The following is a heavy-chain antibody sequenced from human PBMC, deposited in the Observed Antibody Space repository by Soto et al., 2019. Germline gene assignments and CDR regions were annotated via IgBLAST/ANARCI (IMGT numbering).Heavy chain of an antibody. CDR3: ACHNYGSATTSSHD. Sequence: SETLSLTCTVSGGSISSGGSYWSWIRQSPGKGLEWIGYIYYSGTTYYNPSLKSRVTISLDTSKNQFSLKLSSVTAADTAVYYCACHNYGSATTSSHDSGLGPLVTVSS. V-gene: IGHV4-30-4*02. CDR2: IYYSGTT. D-gene: IGHD4-4*01. J-gene: IGHJ4*02. CDR1: GGSISSGGSY.